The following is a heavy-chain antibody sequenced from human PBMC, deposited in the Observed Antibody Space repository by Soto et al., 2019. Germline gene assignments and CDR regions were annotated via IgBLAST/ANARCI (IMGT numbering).Heavy chain of an antibody. CDR2: IIPIFGTP. CDR1: GGIFNSNT. Sequence: QVQLVQSGAEVQKPGSSVKVSCKASGGIFNSNTFSWVRQAPGQGLEWMGGIIPIFGTPSYAQKFQGRLTITADESTNTGYMELSSLRSEDTAVYYCARGGSTGNVPQAHLLHSYWGQGTLVTVSS. V-gene: IGHV1-69*01. CDR3: ARGGSTGNVPQAHLLHSY. J-gene: IGHJ4*02. D-gene: IGHD1-1*01.